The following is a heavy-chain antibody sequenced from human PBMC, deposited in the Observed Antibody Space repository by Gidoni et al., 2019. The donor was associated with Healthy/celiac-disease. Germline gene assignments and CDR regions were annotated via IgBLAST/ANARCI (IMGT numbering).Heavy chain of an antibody. D-gene: IGHD1-26*01. CDR3: ARERIVGATQFDY. Sequence: QVQLVQSGAEVKKPGSSVKVSCKASGGTFSSYAISWVRQAPGQGLEWRGGFIPSFGTANYAQKFQGRVTSTADESTSTAYMELSSLRSEDTAVYYCARERIVGATQFDYWGQGTLVTVSS. J-gene: IGHJ4*02. V-gene: IGHV1-69*01. CDR2: FIPSFGTA. CDR1: GGTFSSYA.